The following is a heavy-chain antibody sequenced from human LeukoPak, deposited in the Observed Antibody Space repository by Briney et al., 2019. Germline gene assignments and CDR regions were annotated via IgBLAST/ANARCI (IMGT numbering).Heavy chain of an antibody. D-gene: IGHD2-2*01. CDR3: ARDQGYCSSATVRPGDY. CDR2: INPNSGDT. Sequence: ASVKVSCKASGYTFTGYYMHWVRQAPGQGLAWMGWINPNSGDTNYAQKFQGRVTMTRDTSISTAYMELSRLRSDDTAVYYCARDQGYCSSATVRPGDYWGQGTLITVSS. V-gene: IGHV1-2*02. J-gene: IGHJ4*02. CDR1: GYTFTGYY.